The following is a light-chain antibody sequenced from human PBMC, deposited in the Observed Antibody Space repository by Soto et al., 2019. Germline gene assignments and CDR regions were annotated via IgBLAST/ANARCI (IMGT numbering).Light chain of an antibody. V-gene: IGKV1-5*03. CDR3: QQYNSYPWT. Sequence: DFQMTQSPSTLSASVGERFPFTCRASQSISSRLAWYQQKPGKAPKLLIYKASSLESGVPSRFSGSGSGTEFTLTISSLQPDDFATYYCQQYNSYPWTFGQGTKVEIK. CDR2: KAS. J-gene: IGKJ1*01. CDR1: QSISSR.